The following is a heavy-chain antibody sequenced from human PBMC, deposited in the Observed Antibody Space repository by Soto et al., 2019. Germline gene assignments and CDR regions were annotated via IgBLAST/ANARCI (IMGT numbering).Heavy chain of an antibody. V-gene: IGHV4-4*07. J-gene: IGHJ4*01. D-gene: IGHD5-12*01. Sequence: QPAGKGLEGIGRIHTSGSTKFNPSLKSRVTMSVATSKNQFTLKLSSVTAADTAVYFCAAGYGDY. CDR2: IHTSGST. CDR3: AAGYGDY.